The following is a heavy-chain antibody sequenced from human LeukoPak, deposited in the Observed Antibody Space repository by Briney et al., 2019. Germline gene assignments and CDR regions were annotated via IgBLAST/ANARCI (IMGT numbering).Heavy chain of an antibody. Sequence: SETLSLTCAVYGGSFSGYYWSWIRQPPGKGLEWIGEINHSGSTNYNPSLKSRVTISVDTSKNQFSLKLSSVTAADTAVYYCARTRVGCSGGSCYSAYYYYYMDVWGKGTTVTISS. CDR1: GGSFSGYY. J-gene: IGHJ6*03. D-gene: IGHD2-15*01. CDR2: INHSGST. V-gene: IGHV4-34*01. CDR3: ARTRVGCSGGSCYSAYYYYYMDV.